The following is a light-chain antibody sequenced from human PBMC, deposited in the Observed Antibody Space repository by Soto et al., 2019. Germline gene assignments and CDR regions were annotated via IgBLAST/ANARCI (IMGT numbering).Light chain of an antibody. Sequence: QAVLTQSPSASASLGASVKLTCTLSSGHSSYTIAWHQQQPGKGPRYLMKLNSDGSHNKGDGIPDRFSGSSSGAERYLTISSLQFEDEADYYCQTWGIGMQVFGGGTKLTVL. CDR1: SGHSSYT. CDR2: LNSDGSH. J-gene: IGLJ3*02. CDR3: QTWGIGMQV. V-gene: IGLV4-69*01.